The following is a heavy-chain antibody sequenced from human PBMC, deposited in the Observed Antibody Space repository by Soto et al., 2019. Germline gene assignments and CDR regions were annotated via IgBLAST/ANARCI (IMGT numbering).Heavy chain of an antibody. D-gene: IGHD6-13*01. Sequence: EVQLVESGGGLVQPGGSLRLSCVDSGFTFSSYWMSWVRQAAVKGLEWVGNIKQDGSEENYADSVKGRFTISRDNAKNSMARQMNSVRVEDKAVYYCARIAASGRGGDVWGQGTTVVVSS. CDR3: ARIAASGRGGDV. CDR1: GFTFSSYW. V-gene: IGHV3-7*01. J-gene: IGHJ6*01. CDR2: IKQDGSEE.